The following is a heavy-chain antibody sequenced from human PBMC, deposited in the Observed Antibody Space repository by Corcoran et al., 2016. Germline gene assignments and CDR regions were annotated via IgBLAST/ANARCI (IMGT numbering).Heavy chain of an antibody. CDR1: GFTFSNAW. J-gene: IGHJ5*02. CDR3: TIDRVVPPARWWDNWFDP. V-gene: IGHV3-15*07. D-gene: IGHD2-2*01. CDR2: IKSKTDGGTT. Sequence: EVQLVESGAGLVTPGGSLRLSCAASGFTFSNAWMNWVRQAPGQGLEWVGRIKSKTDGGTTDYAAPVKGIFTISRDDSKKTISLQMTSLKTEGPAVYYCTIDRVVPPARWWDNWFDPWGQGTLVTVSS.